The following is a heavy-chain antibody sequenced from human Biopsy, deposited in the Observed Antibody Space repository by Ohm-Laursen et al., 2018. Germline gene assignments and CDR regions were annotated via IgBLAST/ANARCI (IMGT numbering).Heavy chain of an antibody. CDR2: IWDDGSNK. Sequence: SLRLSCAASGFTFSNYGMHWVRQAPGKGLEWLEVIWDDGSNKYYGDSVQGRFTISRDNSKNTVYLQMNSLRAEDTAIYYCARDSTINTVTTADYWGQGTLVTVSS. CDR1: GFTFSNYG. D-gene: IGHD4-11*01. CDR3: ARDSTINTVTTADY. J-gene: IGHJ4*02. V-gene: IGHV3-33*01.